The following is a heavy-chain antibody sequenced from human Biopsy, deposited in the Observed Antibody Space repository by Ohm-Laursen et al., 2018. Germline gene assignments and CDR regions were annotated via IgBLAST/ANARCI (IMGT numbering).Heavy chain of an antibody. V-gene: IGHV1-18*01. J-gene: IGHJ2*01. CDR3: ARVEDSTRHWYFDL. CDR1: GYTFSDYI. CDR2: INTRRGDM. Sequence: ASVKVSCKASGYTFSDYILNWVRQAPGQGLEWMGWINTRRGDMNYAQKFQGRVTMTRDTSTTTVFMELTSLRSDDTAMYYCARVEDSTRHWYFDLWGRGTQVTVSS. D-gene: IGHD2-2*01.